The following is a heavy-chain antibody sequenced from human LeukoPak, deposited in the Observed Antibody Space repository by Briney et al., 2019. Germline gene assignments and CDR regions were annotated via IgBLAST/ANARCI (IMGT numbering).Heavy chain of an antibody. D-gene: IGHD3-10*01. CDR2: IIPIFGTA. CDR1: GGTFSSYA. Sequence: ASVRVSCKASGGTFSSYAISWVRQAPGQGLEWMGGIIPIFGTANYAQKFQGRVTITADESTSTAYMELSSLRSEDTAVYYCASLLGSNWFDPWGQGTLVTVSS. CDR3: ASLLGSNWFDP. V-gene: IGHV1-69*13. J-gene: IGHJ5*02.